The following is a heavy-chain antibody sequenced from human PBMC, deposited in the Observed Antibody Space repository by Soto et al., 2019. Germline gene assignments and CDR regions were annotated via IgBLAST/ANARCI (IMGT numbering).Heavy chain of an antibody. V-gene: IGHV1-46*01. CDR1: GYTFTSYY. Sequence: QVQLVQSGAEVKKPGASVKVSCKASGYTFTSYYMHCVRQAPGQGLEWMGIINPSGGSTSYAQKFQGRVTMTRDTSTSTVYLELSSLRSEDTAVYYCARDLYVVVPAADADSCYDFGYWGQGPLVTVSS. CDR3: ARDLYVVVPAADADSCYDFGY. J-gene: IGHJ4*02. CDR2: INPSGGST. D-gene: IGHD2-2*01.